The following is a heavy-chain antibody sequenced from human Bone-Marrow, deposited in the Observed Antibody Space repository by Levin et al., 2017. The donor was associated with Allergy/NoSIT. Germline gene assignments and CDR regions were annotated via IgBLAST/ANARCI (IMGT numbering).Heavy chain of an antibody. D-gene: IGHD3-22*01. J-gene: IGHJ3*01. Sequence: GESLKISCAGSGFTFRNYWMHWVRQAPGKGLVWVSRINTDATIITYADSVKGRFTISRDNAQSTLYLQMNSLRAEDTAVYYCVRDDSSGKRAFDFWGQGTMVTVSS. CDR1: GFTFRNYW. CDR3: VRDDSSGKRAFDF. CDR2: INTDATII. V-gene: IGHV3-74*03.